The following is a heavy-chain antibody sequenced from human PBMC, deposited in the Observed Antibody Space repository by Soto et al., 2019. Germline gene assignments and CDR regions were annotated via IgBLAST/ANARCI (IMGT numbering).Heavy chain of an antibody. V-gene: IGHV1-69*04. CDR1: GGSLSSNS. Sequence: QVQLVQSGPEVKKPGSTVRVACKTSGGSLSSNSLSWVRQAPGQGLEWMGRFIPVVGVVNYAQKFKGRVTISADTVTNTAYMELNSLGSDDTAVYYCARLERSADYWAQGTLVTVSS. D-gene: IGHD3-3*01. CDR2: FIPVVGVV. CDR3: ARLERSADY. J-gene: IGHJ4*02.